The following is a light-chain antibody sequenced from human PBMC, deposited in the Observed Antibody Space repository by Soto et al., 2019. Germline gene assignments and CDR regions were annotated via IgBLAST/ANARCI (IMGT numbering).Light chain of an antibody. CDR1: QSISIY. CDR3: QQYGTSPIT. Sequence: DIQMTQSPSSLSASVGDRVTITVRASQSISIYLNWYQLKPGKAPNLLMYGASYLKSGVPTRFSGSGSGTDFTLTITRLEPADFAVYYCQQYGTSPITFGQGTRLETK. CDR2: GAS. V-gene: IGKV1-39*01. J-gene: IGKJ5*01.